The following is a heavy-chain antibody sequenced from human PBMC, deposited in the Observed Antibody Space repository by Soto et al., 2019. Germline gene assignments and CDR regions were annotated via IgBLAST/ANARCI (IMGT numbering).Heavy chain of an antibody. D-gene: IGHD3-10*01. CDR1: GGYFNDNY. V-gene: IGHV4-34*01. Sequence: QVQLQQWGAGLLKPSETLSLSCAVYGGYFNDNYYTWFRQPPGKGLEWIGEISRSGTTKYIPSLKSRASSSFDTSKTQVSLKVTSVTAADTAVYDCATSLWFGTQVELWGQGALVTVSS. CDR2: ISRSGTT. CDR3: ATSLWFGTQVEL. J-gene: IGHJ5*02.